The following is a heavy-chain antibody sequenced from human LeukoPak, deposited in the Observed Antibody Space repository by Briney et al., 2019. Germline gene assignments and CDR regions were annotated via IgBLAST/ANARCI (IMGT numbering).Heavy chain of an antibody. V-gene: IGHV3-7*01. CDR1: GFTFSGYW. CDR2: IKQDGSEK. J-gene: IGHJ4*02. CDR3: ARDVFHGSGSPYFDS. D-gene: IGHD3-10*01. Sequence: PGGSLRLSCAASGFTFSGYWMSWVRQAPGKGLEWVANIKQDGSEKYYVDSVKGRFTISRDNAKNSLYLQMNSLRAEDTAVYYCARDVFHGSGSPYFDSWGQGTLVTVSS.